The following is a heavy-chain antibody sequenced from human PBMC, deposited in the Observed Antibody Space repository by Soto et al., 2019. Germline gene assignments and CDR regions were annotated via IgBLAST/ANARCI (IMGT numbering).Heavy chain of an antibody. V-gene: IGHV4-39*01. Sequence: SETLSLTCTVSGGSISSSSYYWGWIRQPPGKGLEWIGSIYYSGSTYYNPSLKSRVTISVDTSKNQFSLKLSSVTAADTAVYYCASLFYGSSTSCYYYYGMDVWGQGTTVNAPQ. CDR3: ASLFYGSSTSCYYYYGMDV. CDR2: IYYSGST. D-gene: IGHD2-2*01. J-gene: IGHJ6*01. CDR1: GGSISSSSYY.